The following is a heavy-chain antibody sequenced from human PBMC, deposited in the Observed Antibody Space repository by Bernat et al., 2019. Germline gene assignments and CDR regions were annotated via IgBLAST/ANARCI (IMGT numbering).Heavy chain of an antibody. CDR3: ARDYGDSYYYYYYMDV. D-gene: IGHD4-17*01. CDR2: ISSSSSYI. V-gene: IGHV3-21*01. Sequence: EVQLVESGGGLVKPGGSLRLSCAASGFTFSSYSMNWVRQAPGKGLEWVSSISSSSSYIYYADSVKGRFTISRDNAKNSLYLQMNSLRAEDTAVNYCARDYGDSYYYYYYMDVWGKGTTVTVSS. CDR1: GFTFSSYS. J-gene: IGHJ6*03.